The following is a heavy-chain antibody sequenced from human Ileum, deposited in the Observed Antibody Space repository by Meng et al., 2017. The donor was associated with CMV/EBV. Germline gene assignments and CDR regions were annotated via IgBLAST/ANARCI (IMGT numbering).Heavy chain of an antibody. CDR2: IYYSGST. CDR3: AREGGGWYFDS. D-gene: IGHD6-19*01. Sequence: QAQLPVSAQVLVQPSQTLSLACTVSGDSLSTGDYYWSWIRQPPGKGPEWIGYIYYSGSTLYNPSLKSPVTISLDKSKNQFSLRLRSVTAADTAVYFCAREGGGWYFDSWGQGTLVTVSS. V-gene: IGHV4-30-4*01. CDR1: GDSLSTGDYY. J-gene: IGHJ4*02.